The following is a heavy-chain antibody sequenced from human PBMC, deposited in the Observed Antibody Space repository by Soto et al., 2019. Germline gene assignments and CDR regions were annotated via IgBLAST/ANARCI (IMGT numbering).Heavy chain of an antibody. Sequence: QVQLVQSGAEVKKPGSSVKVSCKASGDTFTTNSLNWVRQAPGQGLEWMGGIIPVVGTTKYAQKYQDRVTITGDKSTITAYMELRSLRSDDTAVYYCARGLLYATTDFDYWGQGTPVTVSS. J-gene: IGHJ4*02. V-gene: IGHV1-69*06. CDR1: GDTFTTNS. CDR3: ARGLLYATTDFDY. D-gene: IGHD2-8*01. CDR2: IIPVVGTT.